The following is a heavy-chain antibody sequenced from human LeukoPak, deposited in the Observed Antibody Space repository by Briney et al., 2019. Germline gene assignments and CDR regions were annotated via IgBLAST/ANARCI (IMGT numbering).Heavy chain of an antibody. CDR2: IYYSGST. CDR1: GGSISSYY. CDR3: ASTRGNHYYYMDV. Sequence: SETLSLTCTVSGGSISSYYWSWIRQPPGKGLEWIGYIYYSGSTNYNPSLKSRVTISVDTSKNQFSLKLSSVTAADTAVYYCASTRGNHYYYMDVWGKGTTVTVSS. D-gene: IGHD3-10*01. J-gene: IGHJ6*03. V-gene: IGHV4-59*01.